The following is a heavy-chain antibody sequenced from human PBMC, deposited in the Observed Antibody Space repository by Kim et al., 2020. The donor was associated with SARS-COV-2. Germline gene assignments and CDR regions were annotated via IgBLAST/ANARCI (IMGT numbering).Heavy chain of an antibody. D-gene: IGHD4-17*01. J-gene: IGHJ3*02. CDR1: GFTFSNAW. Sequence: GGSLRLSCAASGFTFSNAWMSWVRQAPGKGLEWVGRIKSKTDGGTTDYAAPVKGRFTISRDDSKNTLYLQMNSLKTEDTAVYYCTTVHYGDYEGITFDIWGQGTMVTVSS. CDR3: TTVHYGDYEGITFDI. V-gene: IGHV3-15*01. CDR2: IKSKTDGGTT.